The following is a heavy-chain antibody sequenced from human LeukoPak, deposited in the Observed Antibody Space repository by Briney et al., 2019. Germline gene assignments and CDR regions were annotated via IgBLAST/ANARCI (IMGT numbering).Heavy chain of an antibody. Sequence: ASVKVSCKVSGYTLTELSMHWVRQAPGKGLEWMGGFDPEDGETIYAQKFQGRVTMTEDTSTDTAYMELSSLRSEDTAVYYCATDHSVGATVQAFDIWGQGTMVTVSS. CDR1: GYTLTELS. V-gene: IGHV1-24*01. D-gene: IGHD1-26*01. CDR3: ATDHSVGATVQAFDI. CDR2: FDPEDGET. J-gene: IGHJ3*02.